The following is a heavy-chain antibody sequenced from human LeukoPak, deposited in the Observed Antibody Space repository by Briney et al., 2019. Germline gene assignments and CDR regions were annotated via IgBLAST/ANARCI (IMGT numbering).Heavy chain of an antibody. D-gene: IGHD5-24*01. CDR1: GFTFSSYA. V-gene: IGHV3-23*01. Sequence: PGGSLRLSCAASGFTFSSYAMSWVRQAPGKGLEWVSAISGSGGSTYYADSVKGRFTISRDNSKNTLYLQMNSLRAEDTAVYYCAKDRHRNRRWLQLGYFDYWGQGTLVTVSS. CDR2: ISGSGGST. CDR3: AKDRHRNRRWLQLGYFDY. J-gene: IGHJ4*02.